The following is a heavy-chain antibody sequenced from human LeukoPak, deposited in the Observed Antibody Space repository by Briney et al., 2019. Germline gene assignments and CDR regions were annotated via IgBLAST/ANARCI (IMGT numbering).Heavy chain of an antibody. J-gene: IGHJ4*02. D-gene: IGHD3-10*01. Sequence: ASVKVSCKAFGYTFTSNYMHWVRQAPGQGPEWMGVISPSGGSTTYAQKFQGRVTLTRDMSTSTDYLELSSLRSEDTAVYYCAREITMVRGVSGDYWGQGTLVTVSS. CDR1: GYTFTSNY. V-gene: IGHV1-46*01. CDR2: ISPSGGST. CDR3: AREITMVRGVSGDY.